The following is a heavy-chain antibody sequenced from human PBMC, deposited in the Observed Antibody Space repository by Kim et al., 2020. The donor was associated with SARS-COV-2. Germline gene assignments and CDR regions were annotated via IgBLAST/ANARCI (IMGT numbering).Heavy chain of an antibody. V-gene: IGHV1-69*13. D-gene: IGHD3-22*01. J-gene: IGHJ4*02. CDR2: IIPIFGTA. Sequence: SVKVSCKASGGTFSSYAISWVRQAPGQGLEWMGGIIPIFGTANYAQKFQGRVTITADESTSTAYMELSSLRSEDTAVYYCARGGSMIERNYYFDYWGQGTLVTVSS. CDR1: GGTFSSYA. CDR3: ARGGSMIERNYYFDY.